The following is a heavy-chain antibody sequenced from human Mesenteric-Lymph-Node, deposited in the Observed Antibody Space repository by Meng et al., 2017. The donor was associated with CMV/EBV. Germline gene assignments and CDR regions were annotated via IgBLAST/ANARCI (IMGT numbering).Heavy chain of an antibody. V-gene: IGHV5-51*01. J-gene: IGHJ2*01. CDR2: SAPDASGM. CDR1: YRFSNYG. CDR3: VRRSECHYGVCYWYFDL. Sequence: YRFSNYGVGWVRQTTGKGREGMAISAPDASGMRYRPSRKGKITSSVDKSISTVYLHMSSLKAADTAMFYCVRRSECHYGVCYWYFDLWGRGTLVTVSS. D-gene: IGHD4/OR15-4a*01.